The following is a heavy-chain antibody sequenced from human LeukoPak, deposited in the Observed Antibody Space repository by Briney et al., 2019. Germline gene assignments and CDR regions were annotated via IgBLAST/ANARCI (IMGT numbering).Heavy chain of an antibody. CDR2: VSSSPSSI. J-gene: IGHJ6*03. D-gene: IGHD2-2*01. CDR3: ARDPCCSSSTCQTCYYYYMDV. Sequence: GGSLRLSCAASGFTFSDFYMTWIRQAPGKGLEWVSYVSSSPSSIYYADSVKGRFTISRDNAKNSLYLQINSLRAEDTAVYYCARDPCCSSSTCQTCYYYYMDVWGKGTTVTVSS. V-gene: IGHV3-11*04. CDR1: GFTFSDFY.